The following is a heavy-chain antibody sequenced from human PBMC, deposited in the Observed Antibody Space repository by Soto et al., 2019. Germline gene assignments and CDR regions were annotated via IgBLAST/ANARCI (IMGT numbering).Heavy chain of an antibody. V-gene: IGHV4-31*03. CDR3: ARSRSLPNSYYYDYLDV. D-gene: IGHD2-8*01. CDR1: GGSISGGSYY. Sequence: QVQLQESGPGLVKPSQTLSLTCTVSGGSISGGSYYWSWIRQHPGKGLEWIGNIYYSGSTYYNPSLKSRVTIYVDTSKTQVSLKLSSVTAADTAVYYCARSRSLPNSYYYDYLDVWGKGTTVTVSS. J-gene: IGHJ6*03. CDR2: IYYSGST.